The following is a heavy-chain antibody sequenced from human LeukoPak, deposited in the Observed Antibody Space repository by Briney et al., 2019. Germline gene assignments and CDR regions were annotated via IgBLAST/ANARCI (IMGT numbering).Heavy chain of an antibody. V-gene: IGHV5-51*01. Sequence: GESLKISCKGSGYSFFNDWIGWVRQMPGKGLEWMGIIYPGDSDTRYSPSFQGQVTISADKSISTAYLQWSSLGTSDTAMYYCARRGCNGGSCYAYWGQGTLVTVSS. CDR3: ARRGCNGGSCYAY. J-gene: IGHJ4*02. CDR1: GYSFFNDW. D-gene: IGHD2-15*01. CDR2: IYPGDSDT.